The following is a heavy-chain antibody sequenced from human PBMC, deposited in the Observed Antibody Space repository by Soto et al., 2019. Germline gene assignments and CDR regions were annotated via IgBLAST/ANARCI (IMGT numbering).Heavy chain of an antibody. Sequence: ETLSLTCTVSGGSISSYYWSWIRQPPGKRLEWIGYIYYSGSTNDNPSLKSRVTISVDTSKNQFSLNLNSVTAADTAVYHCARMTSGSWYFLDYWGQGTLVTVSS. CDR3: ARMTSGSWYFLDY. D-gene: IGHD6-13*01. CDR2: IYYSGST. CDR1: GGSISSYY. J-gene: IGHJ4*02. V-gene: IGHV4-59*01.